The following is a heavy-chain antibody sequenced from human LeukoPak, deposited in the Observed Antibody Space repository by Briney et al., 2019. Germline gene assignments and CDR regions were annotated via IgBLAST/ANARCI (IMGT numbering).Heavy chain of an antibody. CDR3: ARATFDSRGCYYEGEY. Sequence: SETLSLTCAVYGGSLSDYYWNWIRQSPGKGLEWIGEINHSGSTNYNPSLKSRVTISVDASKNQFSLKLSSVTAADTAVYYCARATFDSRGCYYEGEYWGQGTLVTVSS. CDR2: INHSGST. J-gene: IGHJ4*02. V-gene: IGHV4-34*01. D-gene: IGHD3-22*01. CDR1: GGSLSDYY.